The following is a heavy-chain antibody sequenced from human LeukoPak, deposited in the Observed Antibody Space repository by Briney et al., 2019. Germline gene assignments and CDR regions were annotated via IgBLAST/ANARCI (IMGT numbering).Heavy chain of an antibody. D-gene: IGHD4-17*01. CDR3: AKDFVRTAVTGYFDH. CDR2: ISDSGGST. J-gene: IGHJ4*02. V-gene: IGHV3-23*01. Sequence: PGGSLRLSCAASGFTFSSYAMSWVRQAPGKGLEWVSAISDSGGSTFYADSVKGRFTISRDNFKNTLSLQMNSLRAEDTAVYYCAKDFVRTAVTGYFDHWGQGTLVTVSS. CDR1: GFTFSSYA.